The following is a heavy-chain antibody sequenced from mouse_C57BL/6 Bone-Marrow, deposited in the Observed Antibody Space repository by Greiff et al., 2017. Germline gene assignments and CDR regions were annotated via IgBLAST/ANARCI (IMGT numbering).Heavy chain of an antibody. V-gene: IGHV1-55*01. J-gene: IGHJ2*01. CDR3: ARWGWDYDSYFDY. D-gene: IGHD2-4*01. CDR2: IYPGSGST. CDR1: GYTFTSYW. Sequence: VKLKQPGAELVKPGASVKMSCKASGYTFTSYWITWVKQRPGQGLEWIGDIYPGSGSTNYNEKFKSKATLTVDTSSSTAYMQLSSLTSEDSAVYYCARWGWDYDSYFDYWGQGTTLTVSS.